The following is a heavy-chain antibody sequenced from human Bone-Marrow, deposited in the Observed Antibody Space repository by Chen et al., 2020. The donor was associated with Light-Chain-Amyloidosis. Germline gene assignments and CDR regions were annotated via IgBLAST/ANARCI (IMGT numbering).Heavy chain of an antibody. D-gene: IGHD3-3*01. V-gene: IGHV1-2*02. CDR1: GYTFTGYH. CDR3: ARVMTEAVFGVVAAGMDV. CDR2: INPNSVGT. Sequence: GTXVKKPGASVKVSCKASGYTFTGYHIHWVRQAPGQGLEWMGWINPNSVGTNYAQKFQDRVTMTRDRSXXXXYXXXXXXXXXXXXXXXXARVMTEAVFGVVAAGMDVWGQGTTXTXS. J-gene: IGHJ6*02.